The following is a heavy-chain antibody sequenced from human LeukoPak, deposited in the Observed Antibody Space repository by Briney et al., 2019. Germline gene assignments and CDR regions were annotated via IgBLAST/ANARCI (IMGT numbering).Heavy chain of an antibody. CDR1: GFTFSSYW. CDR3: ARGFRGGAHDY. Sequence: GSLRLSCAASGFTFSSYWMSWVRQPPGKGLEWIGEINHSGSTNYNPSLKSRVTISVDTSKNQFSLKLSSVTAADTAVYYCARGFRGGAHDYWGQGTLVTVSS. V-gene: IGHV4-34*01. CDR2: INHSGST. D-gene: IGHD2-21*01. J-gene: IGHJ4*02.